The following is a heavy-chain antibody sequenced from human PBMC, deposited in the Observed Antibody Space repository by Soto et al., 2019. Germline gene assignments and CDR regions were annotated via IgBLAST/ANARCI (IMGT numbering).Heavy chain of an antibody. J-gene: IGHJ6*02. CDR1: GYTFTGYY. D-gene: IGHD2-21*02. V-gene: IGHV1-2*04. Sequence: QVQLVQSGAEVKKPGASVKVSCKASGYTFTGYYMHWVRQAPGQGLEWMGWINPNSGGTNYAQKLQGWVTIPRDTSISTAYMGLGRLRSEDTAVYYWARERVGGAGGGVTPYYYYYGMDVWGQGTTVTVSS. CDR2: INPNSGGT. CDR3: ARERVGGAGGGVTPYYYYYGMDV.